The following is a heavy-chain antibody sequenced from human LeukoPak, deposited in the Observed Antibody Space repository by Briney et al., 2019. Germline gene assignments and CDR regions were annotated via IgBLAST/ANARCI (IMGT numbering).Heavy chain of an antibody. J-gene: IGHJ5*02. CDR1: GGSISSYY. V-gene: IGHV4-59*01. Sequence: SETLSLTCTVSGGSISSYYWSWIRQPPGKGLEWIGYIYYSGSTNYNPALKSRVTISVDTYKNQFSLKLSSVTAADTAVYYCARVPRGGYDQGPLFDPWGQGTLVTVSS. CDR2: IYYSGST. CDR3: ARVPRGGYDQGPLFDP. D-gene: IGHD5-12*01.